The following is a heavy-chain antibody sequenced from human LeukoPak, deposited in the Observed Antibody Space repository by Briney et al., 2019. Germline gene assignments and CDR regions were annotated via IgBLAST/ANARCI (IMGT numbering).Heavy chain of an antibody. V-gene: IGHV3-53*01. D-gene: IGHD3-10*01. J-gene: IGHJ3*02. CDR2: IYSGGST. Sequence: GGSLRLSCAASGFTVSSNYMSWVRQAPGKGXXXVSVIYSGGSTYYADSVKGRFTISRDNSKNTLYLQMNSLRAEDTAVYYCARDGGSGSDAFDIWGQGTMVTVSS. CDR3: ARDGGSGSDAFDI. CDR1: GFTVSSNY.